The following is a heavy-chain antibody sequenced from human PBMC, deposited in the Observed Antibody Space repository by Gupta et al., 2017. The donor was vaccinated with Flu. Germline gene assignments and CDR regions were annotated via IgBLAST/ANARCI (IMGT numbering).Heavy chain of an antibody. CDR3: AKDGQRAEVGDLEF. Sequence: EVQLLESGGGLVQPGGSLRLSCAASGFTFRTSVISWVRQAPGKGLEWVSIISSSGGRTYYAESVKGRFTISRDNSKNTVYLEMDSLRAEDTAAYFCAKDGQRAEVGDLEFLGQGTLVTVSP. J-gene: IGHJ4*02. D-gene: IGHD1-26*01. CDR1: GFTFRTSV. CDR2: ISSSGGRT. V-gene: IGHV3-23*01.